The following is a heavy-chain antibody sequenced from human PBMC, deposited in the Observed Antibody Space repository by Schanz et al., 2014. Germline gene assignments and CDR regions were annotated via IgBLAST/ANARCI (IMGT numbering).Heavy chain of an antibody. CDR2: ISSSSSYT. V-gene: IGHV3-11*05. Sequence: QVQLVESGGGLVKPGGSLRLSCAASGLTFSDYYMSWIRQAPGKGLEWVSYISSSSSYTNYADSVKGRFSISRDNAKNSLYLEMNSLRAGDTAFYHCARGSSASLSRVWFDLWGQGTLVTVSS. CDR1: GLTFSDYY. D-gene: IGHD6-6*01. CDR3: ARGSSASLSRVWFDL. J-gene: IGHJ5*02.